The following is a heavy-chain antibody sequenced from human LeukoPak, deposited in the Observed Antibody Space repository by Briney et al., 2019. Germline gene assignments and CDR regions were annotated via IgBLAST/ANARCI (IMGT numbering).Heavy chain of an antibody. CDR3: ARESLTIFGVVIPFDY. D-gene: IGHD3-3*01. J-gene: IGHJ4*02. Sequence: PSETLSLTCTVSGGSISSYYWSWIRQPAGKGLEWIGRIYTSGSTNYNPSLKSRVTMSVDTSKNQFSLKLSSVTAADTAVYYCARESLTIFGVVIPFDYWGQGTLVTVSS. V-gene: IGHV4-4*07. CDR2: IYTSGST. CDR1: GGSISSYY.